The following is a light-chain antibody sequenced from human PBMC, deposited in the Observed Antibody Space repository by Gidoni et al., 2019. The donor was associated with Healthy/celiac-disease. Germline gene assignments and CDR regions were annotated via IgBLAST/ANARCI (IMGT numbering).Light chain of an antibody. CDR3: QQSYSTLWT. J-gene: IGKJ1*01. Sequence: EIKLTQSPSSLSASVGDRVTITCRASQSISSYLNWYQQKPGKAPKLLIYAASSLQSGVPSRFSGSGSGTDFTLTISSLQPEDFATYYCQQSYSTLWTFGQGTKVEIK. CDR1: QSISSY. V-gene: IGKV1-39*01. CDR2: AAS.